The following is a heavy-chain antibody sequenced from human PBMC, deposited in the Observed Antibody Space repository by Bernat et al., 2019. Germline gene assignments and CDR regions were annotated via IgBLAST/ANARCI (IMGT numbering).Heavy chain of an antibody. D-gene: IGHD2-21*02. CDR3: ARGGGDLEAFDI. CDR1: GGSISSYY. Sequence: QVQLQESGPGLVKPSETLSLTCTVSGGSISSYYWSWIRQPPGKGLEWIGYIYYSGSTNYNPSLKSRVTISVDTSKNQFSLKLSSVTAADTAVYYCARGGGDLEAFDIWGQGTMVTVSS. J-gene: IGHJ3*02. CDR2: IYYSGST. V-gene: IGHV4-59*01.